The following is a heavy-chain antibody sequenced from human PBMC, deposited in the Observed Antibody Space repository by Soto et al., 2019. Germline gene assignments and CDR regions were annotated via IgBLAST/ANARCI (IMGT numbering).Heavy chain of an antibody. CDR2: IWYDGSNK. V-gene: IGHV3-33*01. D-gene: IGHD2-15*01. CDR1: GFTFSSYG. CDR3: ARGGGGGSYDAFDI. Sequence: VGSLRLSCAASGFTFSSYGMHWVRQAPGKGLEWVAVIWYDGSNKYYADSVKGRFTISRDNSKNTLYLQMNSLRAEDTAVYYCARGGGGGSYDAFDIWGQGTMVTVSS. J-gene: IGHJ3*02.